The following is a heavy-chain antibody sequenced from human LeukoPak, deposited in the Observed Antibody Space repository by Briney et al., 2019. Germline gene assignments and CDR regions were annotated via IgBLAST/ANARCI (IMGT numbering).Heavy chain of an antibody. J-gene: IGHJ6*02. Sequence: GGSLRLSCAASGFTLSSYAMSWVRQAPGKGLEWVSATSGSGGRTYYADCVKGRFTISRDNSKTTLYLQTNSLRAEDTAVYYCAKGRLSGVVVAGYGMDVWGQGTTITVSS. CDR1: GFTLSSYA. CDR3: AKGRLSGVVVAGYGMDV. V-gene: IGHV3-23*01. D-gene: IGHD6-19*01. CDR2: TSGSGGRT.